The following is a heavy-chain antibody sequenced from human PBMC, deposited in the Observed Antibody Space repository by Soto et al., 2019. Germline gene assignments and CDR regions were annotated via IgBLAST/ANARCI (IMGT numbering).Heavy chain of an antibody. CDR1: GGTFSNFA. Sequence: QVQLVQSGAEVKKPGSSVKVSCKASGGTFSNFAVGWVRQAPGQGLEWMGGIILPFGTANYAQKFQDRVTITADDSMTTAYMDLSSLRSDDTAVYYCARGPDYEGYFDFWGQGTLVTVSS. J-gene: IGHJ4*02. V-gene: IGHV1-69*12. CDR2: IILPFGTA. D-gene: IGHD4-17*01. CDR3: ARGPDYEGYFDF.